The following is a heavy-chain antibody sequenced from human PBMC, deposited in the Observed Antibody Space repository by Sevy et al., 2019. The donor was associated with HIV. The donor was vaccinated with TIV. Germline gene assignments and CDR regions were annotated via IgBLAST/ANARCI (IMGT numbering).Heavy chain of an antibody. D-gene: IGHD6-13*01. J-gene: IGHJ4*02. CDR1: GFTLSSYW. CDR3: VRAMAAAQSY. Sequence: GGSLRLSCAASGFTLSSYWVNWVRQAPGKGLEWVANINQDGNKKYYVDSGKGRFTISRDNIMNSVHLQMNSLRAEDTAVYYCVRAMAAAQSYWGQGALVTVSS. CDR2: INQDGNKK. V-gene: IGHV3-7*01.